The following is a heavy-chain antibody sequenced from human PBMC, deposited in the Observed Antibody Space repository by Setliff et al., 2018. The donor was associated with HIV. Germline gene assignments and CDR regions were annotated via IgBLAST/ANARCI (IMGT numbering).Heavy chain of an antibody. D-gene: IGHD6-19*01. CDR3: ARRSGWAYDY. Sequence: SETLSLTCTVSGGSISSYYWTWIRQPPGKGLEWIGYIYYSGSTNYSPSLKSRVTISVDTSKNQFSLKLSSVTAADTAVYYCARRSGWAYDYWGQGTLVTVSS. J-gene: IGHJ4*02. V-gene: IGHV4-59*12. CDR1: GGSISSYY. CDR2: IYYSGST.